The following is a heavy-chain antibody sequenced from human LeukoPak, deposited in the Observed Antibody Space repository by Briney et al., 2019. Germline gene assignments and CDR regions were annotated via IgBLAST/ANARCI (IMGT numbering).Heavy chain of an antibody. D-gene: IGHD2-2*01. J-gene: IGHJ4*02. CDR3: ARGSCSSTSCYDY. CDR1: GGSISSYY. V-gene: IGHV4-59*08. CDR2: IYYSGGT. Sequence: PSETLSLTCTVSGGSISSYYWSWIRQPPGKGLEWIGYIYYSGGTNYNPSLKSRVTISVDTSKNQFSLKLSSVTAADTAVYYCARGSCSSTSCYDYWGQGTLVTVSS.